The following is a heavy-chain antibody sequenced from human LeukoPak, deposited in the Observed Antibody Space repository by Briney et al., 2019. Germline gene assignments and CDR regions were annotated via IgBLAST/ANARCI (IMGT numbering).Heavy chain of an antibody. Sequence: GGSLRLSCAAPGFTFSDYYMNWLRQAPGRGLEWVSYISNSGSAKYYADSVKGRFTISRDNAKNSVYLEMNSLRAEDTAVYYCASDSSGYFGPWGQGTLVTVSS. CDR2: ISNSGSAK. D-gene: IGHD3-22*01. CDR3: ASDSSGYFGP. J-gene: IGHJ5*02. CDR1: GFTFSDYY. V-gene: IGHV3-11*01.